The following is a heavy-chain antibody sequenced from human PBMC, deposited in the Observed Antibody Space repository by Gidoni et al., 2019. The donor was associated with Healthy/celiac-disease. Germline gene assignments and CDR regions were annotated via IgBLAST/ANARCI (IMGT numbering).Heavy chain of an antibody. CDR3: ARGSITIFGVVTRSYYYYMDV. CDR1: GGTFSGYY. CDR2: INHSGST. D-gene: IGHD3-3*01. V-gene: IGHV4-34*01. Sequence: QVQLQQWGAGLLKPSETLSLTCAVYGGTFSGYYWRWIRQPPGKGLEWIGEINHSGSTNYNPSLKSRVTISVDTSKNQFSLKLSSVTAADTAVYYCARGSITIFGVVTRSYYYYMDVWGKGTTVTVSS. J-gene: IGHJ6*03.